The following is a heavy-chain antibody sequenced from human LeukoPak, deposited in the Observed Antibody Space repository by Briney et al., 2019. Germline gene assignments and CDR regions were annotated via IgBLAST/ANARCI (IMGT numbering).Heavy chain of an antibody. D-gene: IGHD3-22*01. CDR2: IKQDGSEK. CDR1: GFTFSSYW. V-gene: IGHV3-7*01. CDR3: ARTDNGYYDSSGYYYDY. Sequence: PGGSLRLSCAAPGFTFSSYWMSWVRQAPGKGLEWVANIKQDGSEKYYVDSVKGRFTISRDNAKNSLYLQMNSLRAEDTAVYYCARTDNGYYDSSGYYYDYWGQGTLVTVSS. J-gene: IGHJ4*02.